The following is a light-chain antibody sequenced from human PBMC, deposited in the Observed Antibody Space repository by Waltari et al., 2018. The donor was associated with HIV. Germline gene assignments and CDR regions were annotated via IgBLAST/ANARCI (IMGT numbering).Light chain of an antibody. V-gene: IGKV4-1*01. CDR1: QSVLYSSNKKNY. CDR3: QHYFNTPT. CDR2: WAS. J-gene: IGKJ1*01. Sequence: IVMTQSPDSLAVPLGERAIINCKASQSVLYSSNKKNYLAWYQQKPGQPPKLLIYWASTRESGVPDRFSGSASGTDFTLTITNLQAEDVAVYFCQHYFNTPTFGQGTRV.